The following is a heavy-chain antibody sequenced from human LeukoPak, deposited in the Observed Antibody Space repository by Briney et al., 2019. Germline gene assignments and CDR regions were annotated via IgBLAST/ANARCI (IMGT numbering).Heavy chain of an antibody. CDR1: GYTFSTYP. CDR3: VRGIDTTGYFNY. D-gene: IGHD3-22*01. Sequence: ASVKVSCKASGYTFSTYPLNWVRQAPGQGLEWMGWINTNTGSPTYAQGLTGWVVFSLDNSVSTAFLQISSLKAEDSALYYCVRGIDTTGYFNYWGQGTLVTVSS. J-gene: IGHJ4*02. V-gene: IGHV7-4-1*02. CDR2: INTNTGSP.